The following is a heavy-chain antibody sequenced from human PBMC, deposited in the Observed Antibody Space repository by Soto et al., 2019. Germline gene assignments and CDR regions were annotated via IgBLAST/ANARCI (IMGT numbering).Heavy chain of an antibody. V-gene: IGHV4-39*01. Sequence: QLQLQESGPGLVKPSETLSLTCTVSGGSISSSSYYWGWIRQPPGKGLEWIGSIYYSGSTYYNPSLKSRVTISVDTSKNQFSLKLSSVTAADTAVYYCASHPPEWELLWPIDYWGQGTLVTVSS. J-gene: IGHJ4*02. CDR1: GGSISSSSYY. CDR3: ASHPPEWELLWPIDY. D-gene: IGHD1-26*01. CDR2: IYYSGST.